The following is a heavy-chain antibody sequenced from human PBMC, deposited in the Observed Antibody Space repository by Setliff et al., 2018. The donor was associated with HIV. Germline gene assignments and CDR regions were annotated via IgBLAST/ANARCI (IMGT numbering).Heavy chain of an antibody. J-gene: IGHJ4*02. D-gene: IGHD3-3*01. V-gene: IGHV4-38-2*01. CDR3: VSTRGLGNTWSGRFDY. CDR1: NFSISSTYY. CDR2: LYHGGST. Sequence: SSETLSLTCVVSNFSISSTYYWGWIRQSPEKGLEWIGSLYHGGSTYYTPSLKSRVTMSVDTSKNQFSLKLTSVTAADAALYYCVSTRGLGNTWSGRFDYWGQGTLVTVSS.